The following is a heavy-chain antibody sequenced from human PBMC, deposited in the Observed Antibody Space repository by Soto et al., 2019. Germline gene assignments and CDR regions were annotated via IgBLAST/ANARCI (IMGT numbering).Heavy chain of an antibody. D-gene: IGHD3-22*01. J-gene: IGHJ4*02. CDR3: ARSSGYYLIAAY. V-gene: IGHV1-3*05. CDR1: GYTFTSYA. CDR2: INAGNGNT. Sequence: QVQLGQSGAEEKKPGASVKVSCKASGYTFTSYAMHWVRQAPGQRLVWRGWINAGNGNTKYSQKFQGRVTITRDKASITASMELSSLRSEATAVYYCARSSGYYLIAAYWGQGTLVTVSS.